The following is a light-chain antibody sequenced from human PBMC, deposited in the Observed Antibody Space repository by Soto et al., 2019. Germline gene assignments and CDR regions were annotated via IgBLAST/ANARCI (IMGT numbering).Light chain of an antibody. J-gene: IGKJ2*01. Sequence: DIQMTQCPSTVSASVGDRVTITCRASQSISTWLAWYQQKPGKAPKLLIYTASRLESGVPSRFSGSGSGTEFTLTISSLQPDDFATYYCQQYNSHSSYTFGQGTKLEIK. V-gene: IGKV1-5*03. CDR3: QQYNSHSSYT. CDR1: QSISTW. CDR2: TAS.